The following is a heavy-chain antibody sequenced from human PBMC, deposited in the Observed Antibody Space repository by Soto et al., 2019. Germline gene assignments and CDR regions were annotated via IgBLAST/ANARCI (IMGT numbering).Heavy chain of an antibody. CDR2: INHSGST. J-gene: IGHJ4*02. D-gene: IGHD2-15*01. V-gene: IGHV4-34*01. Sequence: QVQLQQWGAGLLKPSETLSLTCAVYGGSFSGYYWSWIRQPPGKGLEWIGEINHSGSTNYNPSLKSRVTISVDTSKNQFSLKLSSVTAADTAVYYCARGKGSGAHFDYWGQGTLVTVSS. CDR1: GGSFSGYY. CDR3: ARGKGSGAHFDY.